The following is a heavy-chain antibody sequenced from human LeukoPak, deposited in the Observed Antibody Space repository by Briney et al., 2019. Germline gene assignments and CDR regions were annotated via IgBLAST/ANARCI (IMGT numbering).Heavy chain of an antibody. CDR1: GYSFNAYA. CDR2: ISSGNGNT. D-gene: IGHD1-7*01. Sequence: ASVKVSCKTSGYSFNAYALHWVRQAPGQGLEWLGWISSGNGNTKYSRRFQGRLTITRDASVNTVYLELSSLRSGDTAVFYCARERSNWYYLDYWGQGSLVTVSS. V-gene: IGHV1-3*04. J-gene: IGHJ4*02. CDR3: ARERSNWYYLDY.